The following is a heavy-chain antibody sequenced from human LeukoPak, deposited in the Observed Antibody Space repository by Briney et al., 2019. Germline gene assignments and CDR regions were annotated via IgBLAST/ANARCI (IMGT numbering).Heavy chain of an antibody. Sequence: ASVKVSCKASGYTFTGYYMRWVRQAPGQGLEWMGWINPNSGGTNYAQKFQGRVTMTRDTSISTAYMELSRLRSDDTAVYYCARTPPEWFGEFHLDYWGQGTLVTVSS. V-gene: IGHV1-2*02. J-gene: IGHJ4*02. CDR3: ARTPPEWFGEFHLDY. D-gene: IGHD3-10*01. CDR2: INPNSGGT. CDR1: GYTFTGYY.